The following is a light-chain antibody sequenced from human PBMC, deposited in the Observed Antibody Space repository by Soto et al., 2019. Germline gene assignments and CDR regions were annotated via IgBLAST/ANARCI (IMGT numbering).Light chain of an antibody. J-gene: IGLJ2*01. Sequence: QSVLTQPPSASGTPGQRVTISCSGSSSNVGSYTVYWYQQLPGTAPKVLIYSGNRRPSGVPARFSGSKSGTSASPAISGLQSEDEADYYCAAWDDSLNGVVFGGGTKVTVL. CDR3: AAWDDSLNGVV. CDR2: SGN. V-gene: IGLV1-44*01. CDR1: SSNVGSYT.